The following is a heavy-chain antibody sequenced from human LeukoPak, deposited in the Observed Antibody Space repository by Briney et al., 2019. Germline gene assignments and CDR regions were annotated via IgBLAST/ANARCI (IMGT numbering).Heavy chain of an antibody. CDR3: ARPRGCGSARCNNFDY. J-gene: IGHJ4*02. CDR1: GFIFSDFS. D-gene: IGHD2-2*01. CDR2: MSEDGNEI. V-gene: IGHV3-7*01. Sequence: GGSLRLSCTVSGFIFSDFSMSWVRQSPGKGLEWVAKMSEDGNEIFYVDSVKGRFTISRDNTKKSLYLQLNSLRPEDSAVYYCARPRGCGSARCNNFDYWGQGTLVTVSS.